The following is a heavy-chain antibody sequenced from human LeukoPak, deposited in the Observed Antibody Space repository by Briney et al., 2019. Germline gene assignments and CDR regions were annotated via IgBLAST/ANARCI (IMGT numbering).Heavy chain of an antibody. CDR1: GFTVSSNY. CDR3: ARAKMTTVTTPFDY. V-gene: IGHV3-66*01. D-gene: IGHD4-11*01. CDR2: IYSGGST. J-gene: IGHJ4*02. Sequence: GRSLRLSCAASGFTVSSNYMSWVRQAPGKGLEWVSVIYSGGSTCYADSVKGRFTISRDNSKNTLYLQMNSLRAEDTAVYYCARAKMTTVTTPFDYWGQGTLVTVSS.